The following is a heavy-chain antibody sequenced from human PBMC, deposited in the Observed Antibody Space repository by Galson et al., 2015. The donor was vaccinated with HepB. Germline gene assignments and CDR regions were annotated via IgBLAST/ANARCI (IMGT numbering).Heavy chain of an antibody. CDR1: GGTINSHG. J-gene: IGHJ5*02. Sequence: SVKVSCKASGGTINSHGISWVRQAPGQGLEWMGGIIPIFGTANYAQKFQGRVTITSDESTSTAYMEPSSLRSEDTAVYYCVRDASVVVPAAISPRNWFDPWGQGTLVTVSS. CDR3: VRDASVVVPAAISPRNWFDP. CDR2: IIPIFGTA. D-gene: IGHD2-2*02. V-gene: IGHV1-69*13.